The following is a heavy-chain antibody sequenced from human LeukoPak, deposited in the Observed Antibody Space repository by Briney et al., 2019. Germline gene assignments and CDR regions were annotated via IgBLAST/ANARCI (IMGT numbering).Heavy chain of an antibody. V-gene: IGHV3-21*01. D-gene: IGHD6-19*01. CDR1: EFTFSQYN. J-gene: IGHJ4*02. CDR2: ISSSSNYI. CDR3: ARYSSGWFDY. Sequence: GGSLRLSCAASEFTFSQYNMNWVRQAPGKGLEWVSFISSSSNYIYYADSVKGRFTISRDNAKNSLYLQMNSLRAEDTAVYYCARYSSGWFDYWGQGTLVTVSS.